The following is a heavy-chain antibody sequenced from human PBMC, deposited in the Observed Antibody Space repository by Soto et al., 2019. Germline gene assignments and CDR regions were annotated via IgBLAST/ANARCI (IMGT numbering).Heavy chain of an antibody. D-gene: IGHD5-12*01. Sequence: QVQLEQSGAEVKKPGASVKVSCKASGYTFTRSGISWVRQAPGQGPEWMGWISSYNGDTNYAQTFQGRVTMTTDTSTSTAYMELRSLRSDDTAVYYCARVGVAPYYYYGMDVWGQGTPVTVSS. CDR3: ARVGVAPYYYYGMDV. V-gene: IGHV1-18*01. J-gene: IGHJ6*02. CDR2: ISSYNGDT. CDR1: GYTFTRSG.